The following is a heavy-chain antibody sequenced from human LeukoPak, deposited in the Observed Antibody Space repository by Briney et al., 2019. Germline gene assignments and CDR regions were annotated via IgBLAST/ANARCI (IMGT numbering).Heavy chain of an antibody. J-gene: IGHJ2*01. V-gene: IGHV5-51*01. CDR3: ARSLVGRPRPMTWYFDL. CDR2: IYPGDSDS. Sequence: GESLKISCKASGYRFTSDWIGWVRQMPGKGLEWMGIIYPGDSDSRYSPSFQGHVTMSADKSMNPAYLQWSSLKASDTAMYYCARSLVGRPRPMTWYFDLWGRGTLVTVSS. D-gene: IGHD1-26*01. CDR1: GYRFTSDW.